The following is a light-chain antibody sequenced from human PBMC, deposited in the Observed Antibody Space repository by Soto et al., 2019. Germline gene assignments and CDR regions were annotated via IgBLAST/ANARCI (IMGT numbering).Light chain of an antibody. Sequence: QSALTQPASVSGSPGQTLTISCTGTSSDVGYYDLVSWYQHHPGKAPKLIIFEGSKRPSGVSNRFSGSKSGNTASLAISGLQSEDEADYYCAAWDDSLNGWVFGGGTKLTVL. CDR3: AAWDDSLNGWV. J-gene: IGLJ3*02. CDR1: SSDVGYYDL. CDR2: EGS. V-gene: IGLV2-14*02.